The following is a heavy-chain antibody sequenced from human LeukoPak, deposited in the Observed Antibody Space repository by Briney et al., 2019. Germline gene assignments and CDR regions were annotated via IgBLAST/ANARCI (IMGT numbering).Heavy chain of an antibody. CDR2: IYYSGST. CDR3: ASKTTVVTPQNAFDI. Sequence: SETLSLTCTVSGGSISSYYWSWIRQPPGKGLEWIGYIYYSGSTNCNPSLKSRVTISVDTSKNQFSLKLSSVTAADTAVYYCASKTTVVTPQNAFDIWGQGTMVTVSS. V-gene: IGHV4-59*12. J-gene: IGHJ3*02. D-gene: IGHD4-23*01. CDR1: GGSISSYY.